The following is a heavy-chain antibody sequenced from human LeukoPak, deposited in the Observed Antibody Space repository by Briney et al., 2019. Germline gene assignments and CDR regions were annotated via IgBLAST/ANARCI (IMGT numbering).Heavy chain of an antibody. CDR2: IYYSGST. Sequence: SETLSLTCTVSGGSISSYYWSWIRQPPGKGLEWIGYIYYSGSTNYNPSLKSRVTISVDTSKNQFSLKLSSVTAADTAVYYCASVLGGRDGYNYCFDYWGQGTPVTVSS. CDR3: ASVLGGRDGYNYCFDY. J-gene: IGHJ4*02. V-gene: IGHV4-59*01. CDR1: GGSISSYY. D-gene: IGHD5-24*01.